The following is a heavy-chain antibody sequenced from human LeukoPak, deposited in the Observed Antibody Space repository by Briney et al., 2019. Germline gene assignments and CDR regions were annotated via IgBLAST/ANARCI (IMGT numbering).Heavy chain of an antibody. Sequence: ASVKVSCEASGYTFTSYYMHWVRQSPGQGLEWMGLINPSGSSTSYAQKFQGRLSLTRDMSTSTDYMELSSLRSEDTAVYYCARDNSVGDTAWWFDPWGQGTLVIVSS. D-gene: IGHD1-26*01. V-gene: IGHV1-46*01. CDR2: INPSGSST. CDR3: ARDNSVGDTAWWFDP. J-gene: IGHJ5*02. CDR1: GYTFTSYY.